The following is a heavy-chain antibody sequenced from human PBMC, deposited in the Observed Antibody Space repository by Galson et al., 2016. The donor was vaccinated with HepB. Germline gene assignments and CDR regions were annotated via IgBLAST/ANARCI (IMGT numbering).Heavy chain of an antibody. CDR3: ASDHGGNPGSDF. D-gene: IGHD4-23*01. CDR1: GFTFSSYG. CDR2: VSSDETNK. V-gene: IGHV3-30*03. J-gene: IGHJ4*02. Sequence: SLRLSCAASGFTFSSYGMHWVRQPPGKGLEWVALVSSDETNKFYADSVKGRFTISRDNSKNMLYLQMHSLRTEDTALYYCASDHGGNPGSDFWGRGTQVTVSS.